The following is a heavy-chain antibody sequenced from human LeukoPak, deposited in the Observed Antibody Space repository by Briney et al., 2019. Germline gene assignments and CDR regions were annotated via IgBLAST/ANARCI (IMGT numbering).Heavy chain of an antibody. CDR1: GPSLSGYY. CDR3: ASQNGDKGEWFDP. V-gene: IGHV4-34*01. D-gene: IGHD4-17*01. Sequence: SETLSLACAVYGPSLSGYYWSWIRQPPGKGLEWIGEINHSGRTNYNPSLKSRVTISVDTSKNQFSLKLSSVTAADTAVNYCASQNGDKGEWFDPWGEGTLVTVSS. J-gene: IGHJ5*02. CDR2: INHSGRT.